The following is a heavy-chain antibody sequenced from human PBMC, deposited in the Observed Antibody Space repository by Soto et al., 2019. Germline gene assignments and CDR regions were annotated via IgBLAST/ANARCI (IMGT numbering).Heavy chain of an antibody. CDR1: GYTFTGYY. V-gene: IGHV1-2*04. CDR3: ARDLGYYDFWSATAHYGMDV. Sequence: GASVKVSFKASGYTFTGYYMHWVRQAPGQGLEWMGWINPNSGGTNYAQKFQGWVTMTRDTSISTAYMELSRLRSDDTAVYYCARDLGYYDFWSATAHYGMDVWGQGTTVTVSS. D-gene: IGHD3-3*01. J-gene: IGHJ6*02. CDR2: INPNSGGT.